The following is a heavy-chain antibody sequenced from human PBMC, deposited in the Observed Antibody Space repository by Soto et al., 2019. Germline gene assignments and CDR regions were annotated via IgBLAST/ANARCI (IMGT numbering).Heavy chain of an antibody. D-gene: IGHD6-19*01. CDR1: GFTFSNAW. Sequence: ELQLVESGGGFVEPGGSLRLSCAASGFTFSNAWMNWVRQAPGKGLEWIGHIKSKAEGGATDYVAPVEGRFSISRDDSKNTVYLQMNSLKPEDTAVYYCAADVPTAGAGEFDYWGQGTRVTVSS. CDR3: AADVPTAGAGEFDY. CDR2: IKSKAEGGAT. V-gene: IGHV3-15*01. J-gene: IGHJ4*02.